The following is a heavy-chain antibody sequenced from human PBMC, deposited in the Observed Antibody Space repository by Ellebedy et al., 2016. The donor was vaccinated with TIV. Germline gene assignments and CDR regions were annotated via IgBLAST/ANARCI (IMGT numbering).Heavy chain of an antibody. V-gene: IGHV3-11*01. Sequence: LSLTXXASGFTFSDYYMSWIRQAPGKGLEWVSYISSSGSTIYYADSVKGRFTISRDNAKNSLYLQMNSLRAEDTAVYYCARSPYSSGWYVWFDPWGQGTLVTVSS. CDR3: ARSPYSSGWYVWFDP. CDR2: ISSSGSTI. J-gene: IGHJ5*02. D-gene: IGHD6-19*01. CDR1: GFTFSDYY.